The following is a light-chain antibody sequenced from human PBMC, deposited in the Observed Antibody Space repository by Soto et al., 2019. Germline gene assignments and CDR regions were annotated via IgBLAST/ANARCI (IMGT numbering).Light chain of an antibody. CDR2: EVS. CDR3: SSYTRSSTPYF. Sequence: QSALTQPASVSGSPGQSITISCTGTSSDVGGYNYVSWYQQHPGKAPKLMIYEVSNRPSRVSNRFSGSKSGNTASLTISGLQAEDEADYYCSSYTRSSTPYFYGTGTKLTVL. CDR1: SSDVGGYNY. J-gene: IGLJ1*01. V-gene: IGLV2-14*01.